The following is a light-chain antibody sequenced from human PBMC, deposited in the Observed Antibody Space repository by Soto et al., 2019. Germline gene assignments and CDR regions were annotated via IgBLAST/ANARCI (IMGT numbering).Light chain of an antibody. CDR3: SSYTSSSTVV. Sequence: QSALTQPASVSGSPGQSITISCTGPSSDVGSYNLVSWYQQYPGKAPKLMIYEVSNRPSGVSNRFSGSKSGNTASLTISGLQAEDEADYYCSSYTSSSTVVFGGGTKLTVL. J-gene: IGLJ2*01. V-gene: IGLV2-14*02. CDR2: EVS. CDR1: SSDVGSYNL.